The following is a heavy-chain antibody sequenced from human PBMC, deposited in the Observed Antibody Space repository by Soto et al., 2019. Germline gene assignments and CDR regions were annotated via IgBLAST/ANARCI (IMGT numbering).Heavy chain of an antibody. V-gene: IGHV4-30-4*01. CDR3: ARGPSGDKVDY. J-gene: IGHJ4*02. CDR2: IYNGGNT. CDR1: GGSITAVNSC. Sequence: QVQLQESGPGLVKPSQTMSLTCTVSGGSITAVNSCWRWIRQSPDKGLEWIGHIYNGGNTYNNPSHTIRLTTSVDTPNNQFSLKRSSVSAADTAVYYCARGPSGDKVDYWGQGTLVTVSS. D-gene: IGHD7-27*01.